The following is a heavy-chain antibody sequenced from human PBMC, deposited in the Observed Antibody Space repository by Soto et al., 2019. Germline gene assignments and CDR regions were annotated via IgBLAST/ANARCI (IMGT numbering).Heavy chain of an antibody. CDR2: IYYSGST. Sequence: QVQLQESGPGLVKPSETLSLTCTVSGGSISSYYWSWIRQPPGKGLEWIGYIYYSGSTNYNPSLNSRVPISVDTSKNQFSLKLSSVTAADTAVYYCARAGGSGLDAFDIWGQGTMVTVSS. D-gene: IGHD3-10*01. CDR3: ARAGGSGLDAFDI. CDR1: GGSISSYY. J-gene: IGHJ3*02. V-gene: IGHV4-59*01.